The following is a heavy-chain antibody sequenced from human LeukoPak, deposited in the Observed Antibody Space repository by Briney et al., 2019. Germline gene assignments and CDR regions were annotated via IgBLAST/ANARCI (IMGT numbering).Heavy chain of an antibody. V-gene: IGHV3-23*01. Sequence: AGSLRLSCAASGFTFSSYAMSCVRQAPGKGLEWVSAISGSGGSTYYADSVKSRFTISRDNSKNTLYLLMNSLRAEDTAVYYCAKALGWPWCFDLWGRGTLVTVSS. CDR2: ISGSGGST. CDR3: AKALGWPWCFDL. CDR1: GFTFSSYA. J-gene: IGHJ2*01. D-gene: IGHD4-23*01.